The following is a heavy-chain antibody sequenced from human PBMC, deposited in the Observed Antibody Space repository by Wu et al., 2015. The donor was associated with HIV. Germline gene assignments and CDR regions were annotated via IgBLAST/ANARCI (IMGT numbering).Heavy chain of an antibody. CDR1: GYTFTSYY. CDR2: INPSGGST. CDR3: ARVTSPKNAFDI. Sequence: QVQLVQSGAEVKKPGASVKVSCKASGYTFTSYYMHWVRQAPGQGLEWMGIINPSGGSTSYAQKFQGRVTMTRDTSTSTVYMELSSLRSEDTAVYYCARVTSPKNAFDIWGQGTNGHRLF. V-gene: IGHV1-46*01. J-gene: IGHJ3*02.